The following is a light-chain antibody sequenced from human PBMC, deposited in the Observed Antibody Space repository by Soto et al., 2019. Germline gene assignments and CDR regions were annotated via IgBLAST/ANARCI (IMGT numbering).Light chain of an antibody. CDR1: QSVGRY. J-gene: IGKJ1*01. Sequence: ESVLTQSPATLSLSPGERATLSCRAGQSVGRYLAWYQHKPGQAPRLLIYDASARAFGIPGRFSGSGSGTDFTLTISSLEPEDFAIYYCQQRNTWPWTFGQGTKVDIK. CDR2: DAS. CDR3: QQRNTWPWT. V-gene: IGKV3-11*01.